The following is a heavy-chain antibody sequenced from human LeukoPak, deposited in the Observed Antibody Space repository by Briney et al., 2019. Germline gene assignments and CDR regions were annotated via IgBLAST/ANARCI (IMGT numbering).Heavy chain of an antibody. CDR3: ANFPAVAGPWAYGMDV. CDR2: IIPIFGTA. D-gene: IGHD6-19*01. Sequence: SVKVSCKASGGTFSSYAISWVRQAPGQGLEWMGGIIPIFGTANYAQKFQGRVTITADESTSTAYMELSSLRSEDTAVYYCANFPAVAGPWAYGMDVWGQGTTVTVSS. CDR1: GGTFSSYA. J-gene: IGHJ6*02. V-gene: IGHV1-69*01.